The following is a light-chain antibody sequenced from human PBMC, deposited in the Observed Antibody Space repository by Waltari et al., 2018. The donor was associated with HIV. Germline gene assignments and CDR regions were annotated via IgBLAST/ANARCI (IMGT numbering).Light chain of an antibody. V-gene: IGKV1-39*01. CDR3: QQSYSTPYT. Sequence: DIQMTQSPSSLSASVGDRVTITCRASQTISSHLNWYQQKPGKAPELLIYAASNLQSGVPSRFSGSGSGTDFTLTISSLHPEDFATYYCQQSYSTPYTFGQGTKLEIK. J-gene: IGKJ2*01. CDR2: AAS. CDR1: QTISSH.